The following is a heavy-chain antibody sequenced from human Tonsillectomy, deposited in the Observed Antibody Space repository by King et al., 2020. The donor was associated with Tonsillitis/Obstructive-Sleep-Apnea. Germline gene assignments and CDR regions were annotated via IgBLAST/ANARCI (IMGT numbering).Heavy chain of an antibody. CDR3: AREGTYCGGDCSYFDY. CDR1: GFTFSSYA. V-gene: IGHV3-30*04. J-gene: IGHJ4*02. D-gene: IGHD2-21*01. CDR2: ISYDGSNK. Sequence: VQLVESGGGVVQPGRSLRLSYAASGFTFSSYAMHWVRQAPGKGLEWVAVISYDGSNKYYADSVKGRFTISRDNSKNTLYLQMNSLRAEDTAVYYCAREGTYCGGDCSYFDYWGQGTLVTVSS.